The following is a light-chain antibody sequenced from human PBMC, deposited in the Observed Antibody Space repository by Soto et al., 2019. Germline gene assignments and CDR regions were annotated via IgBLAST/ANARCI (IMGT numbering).Light chain of an antibody. V-gene: IGLV2-14*01. CDR2: DVT. CDR3: ISYTSSSTLYV. Sequence: QSALTQPASVSGSPGQSITISCTGTSSDVGDNNYVSWYQQHPGKAPKLMIYDVTHRPSGISNRFSGSKSGNTASLTISGLQAEDEADYYCISYTSSSTLYVFGSGTKLTVL. J-gene: IGLJ1*01. CDR1: SSDVGDNNY.